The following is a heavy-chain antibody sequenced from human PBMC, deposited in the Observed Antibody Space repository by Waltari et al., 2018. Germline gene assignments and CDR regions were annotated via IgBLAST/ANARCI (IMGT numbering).Heavy chain of an antibody. CDR2: IYFAGST. CDR3: AREVGGSSWSTTPRGDAFDI. J-gene: IGHJ3*02. CDR1: GDSIGSGYYY. D-gene: IGHD6-13*01. V-gene: IGHV4-39*07. Sequence: QLQLRESGPGLLKPSETLSLTCSVSGDSIGSGYYYWGWIRRAPGKGLEWIGSIYFAGSTYYNPSPKSRLTISGYTSKNQFSLRRSSVTAADTAVYYCAREVGGSSWSTTPRGDAFDIWGQGTMVTVSS.